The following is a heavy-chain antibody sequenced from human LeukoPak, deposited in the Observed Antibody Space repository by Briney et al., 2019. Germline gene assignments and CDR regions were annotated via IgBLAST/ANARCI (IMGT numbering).Heavy chain of an antibody. CDR2: IYSGGTT. D-gene: IGHD3-9*01. V-gene: IGHV3-66*01. CDR1: GFTVSSNY. CDR3: ARVHYEILTGYYPPHDAFDI. Sequence: GESLRLSCAVSGFTVSSNYMSWVRQAPGKGLEWVSIIYSGGTTYYANSVKGRFTVSRDNSKNTVYLQMNSLRAEDTSMYYCARVHYEILTGYYPPHDAFDIWGQGTMVTVSS. J-gene: IGHJ3*02.